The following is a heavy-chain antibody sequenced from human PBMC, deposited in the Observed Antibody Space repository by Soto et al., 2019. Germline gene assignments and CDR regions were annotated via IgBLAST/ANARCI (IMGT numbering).Heavy chain of an antibody. J-gene: IGHJ5*02. CDR3: AKDVGGGELWVHWFDL. CDR2: ISFDGTNK. D-gene: IGHD3-10*01. Sequence: QVQLVESGGGVVQPGRSLRLSCAASGFTFSSYGMHWVRQAPGKGLEWVAVISFDGTNKYSADSVRGRFTISRDNSKNTLYLQMNSLRYEDTAVYYCAKDVGGGELWVHWFDLWGQGTLVTVSS. CDR1: GFTFSSYG. V-gene: IGHV3-30*18.